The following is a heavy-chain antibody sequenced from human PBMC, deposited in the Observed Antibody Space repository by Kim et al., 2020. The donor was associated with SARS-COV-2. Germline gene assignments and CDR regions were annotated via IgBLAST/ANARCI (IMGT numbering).Heavy chain of an antibody. D-gene: IGHD3-3*01. CDR2: IYYSGST. J-gene: IGHJ4*02. CDR1: GGSISSGGYY. CDR3: ARAPVIRITIFGVVIDYFDY. V-gene: IGHV4-31*03. Sequence: SETLSLTCTVSGGSISSGGYYWSRIRQHPGKGLEWIGYIYYSGSTYYNPSLKSRVTISVDTSKNQFSLKLSSVTAADTAVYYCARAPVIRITIFGVVIDYFDYWGQGTLVTVSS.